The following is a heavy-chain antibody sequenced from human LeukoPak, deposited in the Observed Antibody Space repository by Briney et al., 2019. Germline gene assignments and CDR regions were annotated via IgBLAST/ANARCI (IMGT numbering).Heavy chain of an antibody. J-gene: IGHJ5*02. CDR1: GGSVRSGSYY. CDR2: IYYSGST. V-gene: IGHV4-61*01. CDR3: AITGTTYSNWFDP. Sequence: SETLSLTCTVSGGSVRSGSYYWSWIRQPPGKGLEWIGYIYYSGSTNYNPSLKSRVTISVDTSKNQFSLKLSSVTAADTAVYYCAITGTTYSNWFDPWGQGTLVTVSS. D-gene: IGHD1-7*01.